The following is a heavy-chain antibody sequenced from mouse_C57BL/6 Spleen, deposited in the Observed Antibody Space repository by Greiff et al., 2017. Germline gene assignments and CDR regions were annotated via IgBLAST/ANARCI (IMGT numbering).Heavy chain of an antibody. J-gene: IGHJ4*01. CDR1: GFTFSSYA. D-gene: IGHD2-5*01. Sequence: EVHLVESGGGLVKPGGSLKLSCAASGFTFSSYAMSWVRQTPEKRLEWVATISDGGSYTYYPDNVKGRFTISRDNAKNNLYLQMSHLKSEDTAMYYCARDKAYYSNYDAMDDWGQGTSVTVSS. CDR3: ARDKAYYSNYDAMDD. CDR2: ISDGGSYT. V-gene: IGHV5-4*01.